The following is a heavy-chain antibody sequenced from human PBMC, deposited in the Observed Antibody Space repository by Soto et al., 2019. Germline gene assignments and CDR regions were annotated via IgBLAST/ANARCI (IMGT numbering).Heavy chain of an antibody. CDR3: ARDPQQRLADSYYYGMDV. D-gene: IGHD6-25*01. CDR2: ISGLSSYI. J-gene: IGHJ6*02. Sequence: KSGGALRLSCAASGFTFSRYGMNLVRQAPGKGLELVSSISGLSSYIYYADSVKGRFTVSRDNAKNSLYVQMNSLRAEDTAVYYCARDPQQRLADSYYYGMDVWGQGTTVTVSS. CDR1: GFTFSRYG. V-gene: IGHV3-21*06.